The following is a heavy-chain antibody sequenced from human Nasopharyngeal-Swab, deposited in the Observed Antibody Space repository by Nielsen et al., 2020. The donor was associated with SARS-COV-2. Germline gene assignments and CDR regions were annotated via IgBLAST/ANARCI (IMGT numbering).Heavy chain of an antibody. J-gene: IGHJ6*03. CDR3: TRETRIAVAGTLLYYYYYYMDV. Sequence: GGSLRLSCTASGFTCGEYAMRGVRQAPGKGLERVGVIRRKAYGGTTEYAASVKGRFTISRDDSKSNAYLQMNSLKTEDTAVYYCTRETRIAVAGTLLYYYYYYMDVWGKGTTVTVSS. CDR2: IRRKAYGGTT. D-gene: IGHD6-19*01. V-gene: IGHV3-49*04. CDR1: GFTCGEYA.